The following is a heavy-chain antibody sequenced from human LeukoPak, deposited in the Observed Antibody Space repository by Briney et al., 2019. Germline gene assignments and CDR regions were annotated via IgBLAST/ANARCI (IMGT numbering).Heavy chain of an antibody. CDR2: IRYDGSNK. V-gene: IGHV3-30*02. J-gene: IGHJ4*02. CDR3: ANAHGYYDSSGYSDY. Sequence: GGSLRLSCAASGFTFSSYGMHWVRQAPGKGLEWVAFIRYDGSNKYYADSVKGRFTISRDNSKNTLYLQMNSLRAEDTAVYYCANAHGYYDSSGYSDYGGQGTLVTVSS. CDR1: GFTFSSYG. D-gene: IGHD3-22*01.